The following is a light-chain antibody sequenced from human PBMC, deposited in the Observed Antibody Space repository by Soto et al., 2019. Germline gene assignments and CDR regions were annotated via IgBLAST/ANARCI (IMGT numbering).Light chain of an antibody. V-gene: IGLV2-23*01. CDR3: CSYAGSSPVV. Sequence: QSALTQPASVSGSPGQSITISCTGTSSDFGSYNLVSWYQQHPGKAPKVMIYEGTKRPSGVSNRFSGSKSGNTASLTISGLQAEDEADYYCCSYAGSSPVVFDGGTKLTVL. CDR2: EGT. J-gene: IGLJ2*01. CDR1: SSDFGSYNL.